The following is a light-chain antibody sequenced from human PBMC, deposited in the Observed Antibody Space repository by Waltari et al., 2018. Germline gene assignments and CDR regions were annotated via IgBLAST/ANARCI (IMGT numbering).Light chain of an antibody. V-gene: IGLV2-14*02. CDR2: DSS. J-gene: IGLJ2*01. Sequence: YQQRAGNAPILISYDSSKQPSGVSNRFFDSKTGNTASLTISGLQAEDEADYYCNTYTSGSTVVFGEGTKLT. CDR3: NTYTSGSTVV.